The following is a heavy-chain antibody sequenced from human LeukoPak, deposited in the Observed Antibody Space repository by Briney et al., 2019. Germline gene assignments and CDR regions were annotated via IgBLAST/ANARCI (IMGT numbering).Heavy chain of an antibody. J-gene: IGHJ4*02. CDR3: AAGAGWLIDW. Sequence: PGGSLRLSCAASGFTFSNYWMNWVRQAPGKGMEWVAIIEKDGSEILYVDSVKGRFTISRDNAKNSLYLQMNSPRAEDTAVYYCAAGAGWLIDWWGQGTLVTVSS. D-gene: IGHD6-19*01. V-gene: IGHV3-7*01. CDR1: GFTFSNYW. CDR2: IEKDGSEI.